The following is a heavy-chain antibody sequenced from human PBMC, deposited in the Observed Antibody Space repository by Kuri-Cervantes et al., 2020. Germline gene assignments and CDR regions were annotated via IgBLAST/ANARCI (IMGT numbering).Heavy chain of an antibody. Sequence: ASVKVSCKASGYTFTSYGISWVRQAPGQGLEWMGWINAYNGDTNYAQNLQGRVTMTTDTSTSTAYMELRSLRSEDTAVYYCARDLGGYGVYAGYDYWGQGTLVTVSS. CDR3: ARDLGGYGVYAGYDY. CDR1: GYTFTSYG. V-gene: IGHV1-18*01. D-gene: IGHD5/OR15-5a*01. CDR2: INAYNGDT. J-gene: IGHJ4*02.